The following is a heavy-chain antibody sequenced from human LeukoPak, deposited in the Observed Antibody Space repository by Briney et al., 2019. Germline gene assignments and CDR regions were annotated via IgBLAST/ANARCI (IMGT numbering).Heavy chain of an antibody. CDR1: GFTFSNAW. D-gene: IGHD6-19*01. Sequence: PGGSLTLSCAASGFTFSNAWMSWVRQAPGKGLEWVGRIKSKTDGGTTDYAAHVKGRFTISRDDSKNTLFFQMNSLKIEDTAVYYCTTGISLSGATYWGQGTLVTVSS. CDR2: IKSKTDGGTT. J-gene: IGHJ4*02. V-gene: IGHV3-15*01. CDR3: TTGISLSGATY.